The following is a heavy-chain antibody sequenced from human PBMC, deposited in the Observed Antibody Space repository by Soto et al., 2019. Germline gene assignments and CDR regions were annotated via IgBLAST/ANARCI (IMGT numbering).Heavy chain of an antibody. V-gene: IGHV3-9*01. CDR3: AKGGSSSKFPFDY. CDR2: ISWNSGSI. Sequence: GGSLRLSCAASGFTFDYYAMHWVRQSPGKGLEWVSGISWNSGSIGYADSVKGRFTISRDNAKNSLYLQMNSLRAEDTALYYCAKGGSSSKFPFDYWGQGTLVTVSS. D-gene: IGHD1-26*01. CDR1: GFTFDYYA. J-gene: IGHJ4*02.